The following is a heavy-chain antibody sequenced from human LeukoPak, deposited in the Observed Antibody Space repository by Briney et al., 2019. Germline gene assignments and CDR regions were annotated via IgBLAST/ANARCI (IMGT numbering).Heavy chain of an antibody. V-gene: IGHV1-69*02. CDR3: ASSLGYCTNGVCLPYYFDY. Sequence: SVKVSCKASGGTFSSYTISWVRQAPGQGLEWMGRIIPILGIANHAQKFQGRVTITADKSTSTAYMELSSLRSEDTAVYYCASSLGYCTNGVCLPYYFDYWGQGTLVTVSS. D-gene: IGHD2-8*01. CDR2: IIPILGIA. J-gene: IGHJ4*02. CDR1: GGTFSSYT.